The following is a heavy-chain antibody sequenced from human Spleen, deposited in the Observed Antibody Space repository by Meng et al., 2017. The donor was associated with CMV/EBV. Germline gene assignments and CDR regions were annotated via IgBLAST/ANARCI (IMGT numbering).Heavy chain of an antibody. CDR2: IRYDGSNK. CDR1: GFSFSSYG. Sequence: GGSLRLSCAASGFSFSSYGMQWVRQAPGKGLEWVAFIRYDGSNKYYVDSVKGRFTISRDNAKNSLYLQMNRLRAEDTAVYYCSRDLRSLTSIAVGFDPWGQGTLVTVSS. J-gene: IGHJ5*02. CDR3: SRDLRSLTSIAVGFDP. V-gene: IGHV3-30*02. D-gene: IGHD6-19*01.